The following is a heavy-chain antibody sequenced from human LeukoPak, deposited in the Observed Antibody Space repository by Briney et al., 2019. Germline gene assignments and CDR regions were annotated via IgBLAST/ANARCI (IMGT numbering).Heavy chain of an antibody. V-gene: IGHV4-4*07. CDR3: ARDQTYCSSTSCPFDY. J-gene: IGHJ4*02. Sequence: SETLSLTCTVSGGSISSYYWSWIRQPAGKGLEWLGRVYTSGSTNYNPSLKSRVTMSVDTSKNQLSLKLSSVTAADTAVYYCARDQTYCSSTSCPFDYWGQGTLVTVSS. CDR2: VYTSGST. D-gene: IGHD2-2*01. CDR1: GGSISSYY.